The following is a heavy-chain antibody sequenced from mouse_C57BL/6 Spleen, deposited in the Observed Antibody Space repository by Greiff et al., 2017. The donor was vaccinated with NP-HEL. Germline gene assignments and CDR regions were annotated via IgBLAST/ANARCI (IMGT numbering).Heavy chain of an antibody. V-gene: IGHV1-22*01. J-gene: IGHJ4*01. D-gene: IGHD1-1*01. Sequence: EVKLQESGPELVKPGASVKMSCKASGYTFTDYNMHWVKQSHGKSLEWIGYINPNNGGTSYNQKFKGKATLTVNKSSSTAYMELRSLTSEDSAVYYCARTVRGSSYAMDYWGQGTSVTVSS. CDR2: INPNNGGT. CDR1: GYTFTDYN. CDR3: ARTVRGSSYAMDY.